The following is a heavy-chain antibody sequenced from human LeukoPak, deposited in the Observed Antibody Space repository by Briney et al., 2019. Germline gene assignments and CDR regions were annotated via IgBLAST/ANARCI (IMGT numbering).Heavy chain of an antibody. V-gene: IGHV4-4*07. CDR3: ARDKVAVAGSFDY. D-gene: IGHD6-19*01. CDR2: IYTSGNT. J-gene: IGHJ4*02. CDR1: GGSINNHY. Sequence: AETLSLTCTVSGGSINNHYWSWIRQPAGKGLEWIGRIYTSGNTNYNPSLESRVTMSVDTSKNQFSLKLSSVTAADTAVYYCARDKVAVAGSFDYWGQGTLVTVSS.